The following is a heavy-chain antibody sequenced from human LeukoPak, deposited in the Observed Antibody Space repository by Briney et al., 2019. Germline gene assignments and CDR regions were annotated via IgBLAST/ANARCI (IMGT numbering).Heavy chain of an antibody. J-gene: IGHJ5*02. CDR3: ARQTQGYCGSTNCHSWFDP. CDR1: ADSLNSDY. CDR2: IYHSGPT. V-gene: IGHV4-59*08. Sequence: PSETLSLTCTVSADSLNSDYWNWVRQPPGKGLEWIGYIYHSGPTRYNPSLKSRVAMSLDKSKKQFSLKLSSVTAADTAVYYCARQTQGYCGSTNCHSWFDPWGQGTLVTVSS. D-gene: IGHD2-2*01.